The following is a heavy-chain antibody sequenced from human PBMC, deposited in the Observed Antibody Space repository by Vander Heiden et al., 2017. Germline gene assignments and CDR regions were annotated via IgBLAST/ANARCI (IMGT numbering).Heavy chain of an antibody. CDR3: ARYTTPYYYGSGSYYYYGMDV. CDR1: GFTFSSYS. CDR2: ISSSSSYI. J-gene: IGHJ6*02. D-gene: IGHD3-10*01. V-gene: IGHV3-21*01. Sequence: EVQLVESGGGLVKPGGSLRLSCAASGFTFSSYSMNWVRQAPGKGLEGVSYISSSSSYISYADSVKGRFTISRDNAKNSLYLQMNSLRAEDTAVYYCARYTTPYYYGSGSYYYYGMDVWGQGTTVTVSS.